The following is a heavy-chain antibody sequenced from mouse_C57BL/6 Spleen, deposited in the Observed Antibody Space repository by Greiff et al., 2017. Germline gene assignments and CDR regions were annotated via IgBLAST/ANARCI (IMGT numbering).Heavy chain of an antibody. CDR2: IHPNSGST. Sequence: QVQLKQPGAELVKPGASVKLSCKASGYTFTSYWMHWVKQRPGQGLEWIGMIHPNSGSTNYNEKFKSKATLTVDKSSSTAYMQLSSLTSEDSAVYYCASGWDGNYYAMDYWGQGISVTVSS. CDR1: GYTFTSYW. CDR3: ASGWDGNYYAMDY. J-gene: IGHJ4*01. D-gene: IGHD4-1*01. V-gene: IGHV1-64*01.